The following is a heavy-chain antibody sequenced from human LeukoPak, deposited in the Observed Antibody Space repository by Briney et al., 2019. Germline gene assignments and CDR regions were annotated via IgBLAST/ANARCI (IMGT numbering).Heavy chain of an antibody. CDR1: GDSTNDHY. J-gene: IGHJ4*02. Sequence: SETLSLTCTVSGDSTNDHYWSWIRQPAGKGLEWIGRIYTSGSTNYNPSLKSRVTMSVDTSKNQFSLKLSSVTAADTAVYYCARGGSPITMIVVVRAYYFDYWGQGTLVTVSS. V-gene: IGHV4-4*07. D-gene: IGHD3-22*01. CDR2: IYTSGST. CDR3: ARGGSPITMIVVVRAYYFDY.